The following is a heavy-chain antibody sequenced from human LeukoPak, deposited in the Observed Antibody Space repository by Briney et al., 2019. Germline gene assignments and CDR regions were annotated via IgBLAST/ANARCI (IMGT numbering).Heavy chain of an antibody. CDR2: INHSGST. Sequence: SETLSLTCAVYGGSFSGYYWSWIRQPPGKGLEWIGEINHSGSTNYNPSLKSRVTISVDTSKNQFSLKLSSVTAADTAVYYCARVRTRDYYGSEYAAFDIWGQGTMVTVSS. V-gene: IGHV4-34*01. J-gene: IGHJ3*02. D-gene: IGHD3-10*01. CDR3: ARVRTRDYYGSEYAAFDI. CDR1: GGSFSGYY.